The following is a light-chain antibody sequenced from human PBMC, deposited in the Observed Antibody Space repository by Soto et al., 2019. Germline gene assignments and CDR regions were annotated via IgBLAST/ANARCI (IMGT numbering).Light chain of an antibody. V-gene: IGLV2-14*03. CDR3: SSYTTSSTLV. CDR2: HVT. CDR1: SSDVGAYNY. Sequence: QSALTQPASVSGSPGQSITISCTGSSSDVGAYNYVSWYQQHPGKAPKLMTYHVTNRPSGVSNRFSGSKSGDTASLTISGLQAEDEADYYCSSYTTSSTLVFGGGTKVTVL. J-gene: IGLJ2*01.